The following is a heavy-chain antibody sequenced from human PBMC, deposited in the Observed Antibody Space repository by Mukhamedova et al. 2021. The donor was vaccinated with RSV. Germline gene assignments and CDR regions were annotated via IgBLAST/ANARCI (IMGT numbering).Heavy chain of an antibody. CDR2: ISYDETNE. CDR3: ALTPPFFYGSGSYSAAFDI. V-gene: IGHV3-30*03. J-gene: IGHJ3*02. Sequence: EWVAVISYDETNEFYADSVKGRFTISRDNSKSTLYLQMISLRVEDTAMYNCALTPPFFYGSGSYSAAFDIWGQGTMVTVSS. D-gene: IGHD3-10*01.